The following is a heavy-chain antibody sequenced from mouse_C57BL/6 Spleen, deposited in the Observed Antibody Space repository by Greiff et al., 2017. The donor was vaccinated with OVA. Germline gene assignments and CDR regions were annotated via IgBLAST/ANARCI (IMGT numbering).Heavy chain of an antibody. Sequence: EVQLQQSGPELVKPGASVKISCKASGYTFTDYYMNWVKQSHGKSLEWIGDINPNNGGTSYNQKFKGKATLTVDKSSSTAYMELRSLTSEDSAVYYCARGGGSGIDYWGQGTTLTVSS. J-gene: IGHJ2*01. CDR2: INPNNGGT. CDR3: ARGGGSGIDY. D-gene: IGHD3-2*02. CDR1: GYTFTDYY. V-gene: IGHV1-26*01.